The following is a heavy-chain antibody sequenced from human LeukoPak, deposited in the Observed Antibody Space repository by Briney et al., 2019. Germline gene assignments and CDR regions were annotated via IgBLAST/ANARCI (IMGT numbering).Heavy chain of an antibody. CDR3: AVYYYDSSGSRHFDI. Sequence: GASVKVSCKASGGTFSSYAISWVRQAPGQGLEWMGRIIPILGIANYAQKFQGRVTITADKPTSTAYMELSSLRSEDTAVYYCAVYYYDSSGSRHFDIWGQGTMVTVSS. CDR1: GGTFSSYA. D-gene: IGHD3-22*01. CDR2: IIPILGIA. J-gene: IGHJ3*02. V-gene: IGHV1-69*04.